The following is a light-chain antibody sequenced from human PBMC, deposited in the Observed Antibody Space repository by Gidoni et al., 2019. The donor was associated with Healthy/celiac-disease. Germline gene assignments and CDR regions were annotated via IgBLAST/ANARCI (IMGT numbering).Light chain of an antibody. V-gene: IGKV1-39*01. Sequence: DIQITQSPSSLSASVGDRVTITCRASQSISSYLNWYQQKPGKAPKLLIYAASSLQSGVPSRFSGSGSGTDFTLTISSLQPEDFATYYCQQSYSTLGTFGPXTKVDIK. J-gene: IGKJ3*01. CDR2: AAS. CDR1: QSISSY. CDR3: QQSYSTLGT.